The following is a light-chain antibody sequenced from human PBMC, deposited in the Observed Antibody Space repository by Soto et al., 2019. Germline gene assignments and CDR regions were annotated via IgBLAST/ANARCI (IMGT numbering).Light chain of an antibody. CDR3: ETWDSNIWV. V-gene: IGLV4-60*02. J-gene: IGLJ3*02. CDR2: LEGSGSY. Sequence: QLVLTQSSSASASLGSSVKLTCTLSSGHSSYIIAWHQQQPGKAPRYLMKLEGSGSYNKGSGVPDRFSGSSSGADRYLTISNLQFVDEADYYCETWDSNIWVFGGGTKLTVL. CDR1: SGHSSYI.